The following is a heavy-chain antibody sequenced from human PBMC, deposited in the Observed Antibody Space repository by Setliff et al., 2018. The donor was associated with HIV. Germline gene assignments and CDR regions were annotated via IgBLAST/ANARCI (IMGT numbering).Heavy chain of an antibody. CDR3: AREGLELSGIDY. J-gene: IGHJ4*02. D-gene: IGHD1-7*01. V-gene: IGHV1-18*01. CDR1: GYTFSSYA. Sequence: ASVKVSCKASGYTFSSYAITWVRQAPGQGLEWRGSINLYKDDTHYAQKFQDRVAMTADTSTNTVYMELRSLRSDDTAVYYCAREGLELSGIDYWGQGTLVTVSS. CDR2: INLYKDDT.